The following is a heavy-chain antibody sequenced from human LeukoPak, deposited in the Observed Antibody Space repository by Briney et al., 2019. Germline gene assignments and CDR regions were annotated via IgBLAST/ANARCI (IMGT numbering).Heavy chain of an antibody. CDR1: GESFSGYY. CDR3: ARGGAISGSLGWFDP. J-gene: IGHJ5*02. V-gene: IGHV4-34*01. Sequence: SEILSLTCAVSGESFSGYYWSWIRQPPGKGLEWIGEINHSGSTNYNPSLKSRVTISVDTSKNQFSLKLSSVTAADTAVYFCARGGAISGSLGWFDPWGQGTLVTVSS. D-gene: IGHD1-26*01. CDR2: INHSGST.